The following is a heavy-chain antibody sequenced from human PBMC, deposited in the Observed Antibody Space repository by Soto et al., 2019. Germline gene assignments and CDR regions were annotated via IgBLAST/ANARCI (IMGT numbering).Heavy chain of an antibody. Sequence: QVQLVQSGAEVKKPGSSVKVSCKASGGTFSSYAISWVRQAPGQGLEWMGGIIPIFGTANYAQKFQGRVTITADESTSTAYMELSSLRSEDTAVYYCARGECLSGGDCGNYFDYWGQGTLFTVSS. CDR2: IIPIFGTA. D-gene: IGHD2-21*02. CDR3: ARGECLSGGDCGNYFDY. V-gene: IGHV1-69*12. CDR1: GGTFSSYA. J-gene: IGHJ4*02.